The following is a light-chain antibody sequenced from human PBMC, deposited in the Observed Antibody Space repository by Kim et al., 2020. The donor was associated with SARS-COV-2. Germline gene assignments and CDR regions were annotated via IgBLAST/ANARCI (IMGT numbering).Light chain of an antibody. CDR1: KLGDKF. J-gene: IGLJ3*02. CDR2: EDK. V-gene: IGLV3-1*01. CDR3: QAWDSSVLV. Sequence: SYELTQPPSVSVSTGQTASITCSGDKLGDKFVCWYHQRPGQSPLLVIYEDKKRPSGIPERFSASNSGNTATLTISGTQAMDEGDYYCQAWDSSVLVFGGGTQLTVL.